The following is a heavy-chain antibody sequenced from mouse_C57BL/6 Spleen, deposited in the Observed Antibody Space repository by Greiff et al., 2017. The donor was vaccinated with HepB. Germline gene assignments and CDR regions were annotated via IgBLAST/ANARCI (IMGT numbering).Heavy chain of an antibody. Sequence: VQLQQSGAELVKPGASVKMSCKASGYTFTSYWITWVQQRPGQGLEWIGDIYPGSGSTNYNEKFKSKATLPVDTSSSTSFMQLSSRPSEDSAVYDCARTVDVYVYVDYWGQGTTLTFSS. CDR2: IYPGSGST. CDR3: ARTVDVYVYVDY. V-gene: IGHV1-55*01. D-gene: IGHD2-2*01. CDR1: GYTFTSYW. J-gene: IGHJ2*01.